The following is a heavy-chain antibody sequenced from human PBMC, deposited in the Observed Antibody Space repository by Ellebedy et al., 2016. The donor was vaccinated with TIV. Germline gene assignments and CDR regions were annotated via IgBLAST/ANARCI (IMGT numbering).Heavy chain of an antibody. D-gene: IGHD3-10*01. Sequence: GESLKISXAASGFTFDDYGMSWVRQAPGKGLEWVSGINWNGGSTGYADSVKGRFTISRDNAKNSLYLQMNSLRAEDTALYHCARDGGSLDYWGQGTLVTVSS. V-gene: IGHV3-20*01. CDR1: GFTFDDYG. CDR2: INWNGGST. J-gene: IGHJ4*02. CDR3: ARDGGSLDY.